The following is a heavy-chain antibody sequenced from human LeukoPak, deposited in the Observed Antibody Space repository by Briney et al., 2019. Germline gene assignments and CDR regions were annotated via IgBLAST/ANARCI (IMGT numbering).Heavy chain of an antibody. CDR2: INPTTGST. CDR3: ARGSTARYYYDSSGYYRGAVDY. CDR1: GYTFTSYY. Sequence: ASVKVSCKASGYTFTSYYMHWVRQAPGQGLEGMGIINPTTGSTSYAQKFQGRVTMTRDTSTSTVYMELRSLRSDDTAVYYCARGSTARYYYDSSGYYRGAVDYWGQGTLVTISS. J-gene: IGHJ4*02. D-gene: IGHD3-22*01. V-gene: IGHV1-46*01.